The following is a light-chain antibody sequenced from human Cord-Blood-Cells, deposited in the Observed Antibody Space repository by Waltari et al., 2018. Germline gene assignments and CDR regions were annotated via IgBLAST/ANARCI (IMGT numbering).Light chain of an antibody. V-gene: IGLV2-23*01. CDR2: EGS. CDR1: SSDVGSYNL. CDR3: CSYAGSSTVV. Sequence: QSALTQPASVSGSPGQSTTISCTGTSSDVGSYNLVSWYQQQPGKAPKLMLYEGSKRPSGVSNRFSGSKSGNTASLTISGLQAEDEADYYCCSYAGSSTVVFGGGTKLTVL. J-gene: IGLJ2*01.